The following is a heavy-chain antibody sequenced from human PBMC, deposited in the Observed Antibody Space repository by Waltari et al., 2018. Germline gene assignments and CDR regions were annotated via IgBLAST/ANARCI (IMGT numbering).Heavy chain of an antibody. CDR2: INPHSGXT. Sequence: QVQLVQSGSEVKKXGASVKVSCXASGYTXIAHXIQWVRQAPGQGPEWLGRINPHSGXTNLAQIFXGRVXMTXDTSXXTXYMEINSLXXDDTXVYFCALDRGXHGGLDYXGQGTLVTVXS. J-gene: IGHJ4*02. V-gene: IGHV1-2*02. CDR3: ALDRGXHGGLDY. D-gene: IGHD3-10*01. CDR1: GYTXIAHX.